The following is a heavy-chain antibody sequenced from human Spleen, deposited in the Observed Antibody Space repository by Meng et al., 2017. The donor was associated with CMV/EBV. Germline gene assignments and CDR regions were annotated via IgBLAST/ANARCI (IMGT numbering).Heavy chain of an antibody. Sequence: GESLKISCAASGFTFSSYEMDWVRQAPGKGLEWVSHISSSGSTKYYADSVKGRFTISRDNAKNTPYLRMKSLRAEDTAVYYCARVGKAAQNFDYWGQGTRVTVSS. D-gene: IGHD6-6*01. V-gene: IGHV3-48*03. CDR2: ISSSGSTK. J-gene: IGHJ4*02. CDR3: ARVGKAAQNFDY. CDR1: GFTFSSYE.